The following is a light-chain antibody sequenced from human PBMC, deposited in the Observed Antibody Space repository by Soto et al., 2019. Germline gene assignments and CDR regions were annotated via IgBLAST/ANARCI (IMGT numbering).Light chain of an antibody. CDR1: SSDVGGFRY. Sequence: QSALTQPASVSGSPGQSITISCTGTSSDVGGFRYVSWFQQHPGKAPKLIIYEVNNRPSGVSNRFSGSKSGNTASLTISGLQAEDEADYYCDSYTSTDTPYVFGTGTKVTVL. V-gene: IGLV2-14*01. CDR3: DSYTSTDTPYV. J-gene: IGLJ1*01. CDR2: EVN.